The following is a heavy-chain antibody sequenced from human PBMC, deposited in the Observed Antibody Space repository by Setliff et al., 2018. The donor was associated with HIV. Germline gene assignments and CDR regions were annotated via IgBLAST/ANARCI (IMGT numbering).Heavy chain of an antibody. CDR1: GYFLISGYH. D-gene: IGHD1-26*01. CDR2: VYHTGSA. Sequence: SQTLSLTCNVSGYFLISGYHWGWLRQAPGKGLEWIGCVYHTGSAYYNPSLKSRLTMSVDTSKNQFSLKLRSVTAADTAVYYCARDRRETHFNYYYGMDVWGRGTTVTVSS. V-gene: IGHV4-38-2*02. CDR3: ARDRRETHFNYYYGMDV. J-gene: IGHJ6*02.